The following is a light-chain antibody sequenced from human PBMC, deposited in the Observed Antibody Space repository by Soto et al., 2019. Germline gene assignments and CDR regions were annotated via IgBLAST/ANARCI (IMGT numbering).Light chain of an antibody. Sequence: QSALTQPASVSGSPGQSITISCTGTSSDIGHYDYVSWYQQHPGKAPKLMIYHVTYRPSGVSNRYSGSKSGNPASLTISGLQAEDEADYYCCSYAGTYYVFGTGTKVTVL. CDR1: SSDIGHYDY. V-gene: IGLV2-14*03. J-gene: IGLJ1*01. CDR2: HVT. CDR3: CSYAGTYYV.